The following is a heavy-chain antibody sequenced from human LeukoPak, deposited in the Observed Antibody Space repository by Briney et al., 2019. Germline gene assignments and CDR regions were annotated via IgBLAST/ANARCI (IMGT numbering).Heavy chain of an antibody. CDR3: ARESDIVATWAQRQFDY. Sequence: SETLSLTCTVSGGSISSYYWSWIRQPPGKGLEWIGRIYTSGSTNYNPSLKSRVTMSVDTSKNQFSLKLSSVTAADTAVYYCARESDIVATWAQRQFDYWGQGTLVTVSS. CDR2: IYTSGST. D-gene: IGHD5-12*01. V-gene: IGHV4-4*07. J-gene: IGHJ4*02. CDR1: GGSISSYY.